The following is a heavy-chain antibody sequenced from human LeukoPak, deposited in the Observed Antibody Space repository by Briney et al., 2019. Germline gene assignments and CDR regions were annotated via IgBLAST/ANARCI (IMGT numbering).Heavy chain of an antibody. Sequence: ASVKVSCKASGYTFTSYYMHWVRQAPGQGLEWMGIINPSGGSTSYAQKFQGRVTMTRDTSTSTVYMELSSLRSEDTAVYYCATPAPRIAAAGNLFDYWGQGTLVTVSS. J-gene: IGHJ4*02. CDR2: INPSGGST. CDR1: GYTFTSYY. CDR3: ATPAPRIAAAGNLFDY. V-gene: IGHV1-46*01. D-gene: IGHD6-13*01.